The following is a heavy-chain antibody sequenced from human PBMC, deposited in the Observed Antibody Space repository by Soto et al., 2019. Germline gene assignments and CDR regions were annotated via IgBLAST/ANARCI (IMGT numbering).Heavy chain of an antibody. CDR2: IIPIFGTA. CDR3: AFKGRDEYYYYVMDV. CDR1: GGTFSSYA. J-gene: IGHJ6*02. V-gene: IGHV1-69*13. Sequence: SVKVSCKASGGTFSSYAISWVRQAPGQGLEWMGGIIPIFGTANYAQKFQGRVTITADESTSTAYMELSSLRSEDTAVYYFAFKGRDEYYYYVMDVWGQGTTVTVSS.